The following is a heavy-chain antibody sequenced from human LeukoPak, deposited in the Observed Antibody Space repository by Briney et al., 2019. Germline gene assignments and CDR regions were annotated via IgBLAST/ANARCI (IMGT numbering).Heavy chain of an antibody. CDR3: ARRRARDGYNALAY. D-gene: IGHD5-24*01. V-gene: IGHV4-59*08. CDR1: CGSINNYY. Sequence: PSETLSLTCTVSCGSINNYYGSWIRQPPGKALEWIAYMYNSVSNYTPSLKSRVTISVDTSKNQFYMKLSSVTAADTAVYYCARRRARDGYNALAYWGQGTLVTVSS. J-gene: IGHJ4*02. CDR2: MYNSVS.